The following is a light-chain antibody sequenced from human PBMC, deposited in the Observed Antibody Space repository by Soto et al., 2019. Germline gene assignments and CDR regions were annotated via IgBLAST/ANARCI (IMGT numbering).Light chain of an antibody. V-gene: IGLV2-8*01. CDR1: SSDVGGYKY. CDR2: EVS. J-gene: IGLJ3*02. Sequence: QSALTQPPSASGSPGQSVTISCTGTSSDVGGYKYVSWYQQHPGKAPKLMIYEVSKRPSGVPDRFSGSKSGNTASLTVSELQAEDEADYYCSSYAGSILGVFGGGTKLTVL. CDR3: SSYAGSILGV.